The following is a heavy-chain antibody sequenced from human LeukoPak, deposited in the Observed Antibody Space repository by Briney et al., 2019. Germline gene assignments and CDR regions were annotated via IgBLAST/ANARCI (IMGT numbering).Heavy chain of an antibody. CDR2: ISGSGGST. J-gene: IGHJ4*02. D-gene: IGHD4-23*01. CDR1: GSTFSSYA. V-gene: IGHV3-23*01. CDR3: AKMSGGNPVLDY. Sequence: GGSLRLSCAASGSTFSSYAMSWVRQAPGKGLEWVSAISGSGGSTYYADSVKGRFTISRDNSKNTLYLQMNSLRAEDTAVYYCAKMSGGNPVLDYWGQGTLVTVSS.